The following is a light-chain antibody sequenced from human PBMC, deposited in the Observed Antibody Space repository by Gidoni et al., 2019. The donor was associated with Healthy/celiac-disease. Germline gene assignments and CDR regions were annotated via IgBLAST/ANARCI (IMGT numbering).Light chain of an antibody. J-gene: IGKJ3*01. CDR2: AAS. Sequence: DIQLTQSPSFLSASVGDRVTITCRASQGISSYLAWYQQKPGKAPKLLIYAASTLQSGVPSRFSGSGSGTEFTLTISSLQPEDFATYYCQQLNSDLFGPGTKVDIK. CDR3: QQLNSDL. CDR1: QGISSY. V-gene: IGKV1-9*01.